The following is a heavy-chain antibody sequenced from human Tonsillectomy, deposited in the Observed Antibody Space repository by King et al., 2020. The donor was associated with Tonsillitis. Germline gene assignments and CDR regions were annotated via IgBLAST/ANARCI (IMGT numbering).Heavy chain of an antibody. CDR2: INHSGST. CDR1: GGSFSGYY. Sequence: VQLQQWGAGLLKPSETLSLTCAVYGGSFSGYYWSWIRQPPGKGLEWIGEINHSGSTNYNPSLKSRVTISVDTSKNQFSLKLSSVTAADTAVYYCARGYCSSTSCYSGALGYYYGMDVWGQGTTVTVSS. J-gene: IGHJ6*02. D-gene: IGHD2-2*02. V-gene: IGHV4-34*01. CDR3: ARGYCSSTSCYSGALGYYYGMDV.